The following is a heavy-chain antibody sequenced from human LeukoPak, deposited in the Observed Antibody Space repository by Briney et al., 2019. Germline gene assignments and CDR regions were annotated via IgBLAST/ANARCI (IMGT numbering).Heavy chain of an antibody. CDR1: GFTFSSYS. J-gene: IGHJ4*02. CDR2: ISSSSSYI. D-gene: IGHD6-13*01. CDR3: ARESLDEQLFDY. V-gene: IGHV3-21*01. Sequence: GGSLRLSCAASGFTFSSYSMNWVSQAPGKGLEWVSSISSSSSYIYYADSVKGRFTISRDNAKNSLYLQMNSLRAEDTAVYYCARESLDEQLFDYWGQGTLVTVSS.